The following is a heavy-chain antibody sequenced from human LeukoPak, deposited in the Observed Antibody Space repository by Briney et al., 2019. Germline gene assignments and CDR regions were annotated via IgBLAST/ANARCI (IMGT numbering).Heavy chain of an antibody. CDR2: ISYDGSNK. J-gene: IGHJ3*02. CDR3: ARVKTAMVTLGAFDI. CDR1: GFTFSSYA. V-gene: IGHV3-30-3*01. Sequence: PGGSLRLSCAASGFTFSSYAMHWVRQAPGKGLEWVAVISYDGSNKYYADSVKGRFTISRDNSKNTLYLQMNSLRAEDTAVYYCARVKTAMVTLGAFDIWGQGTMVTVSS. D-gene: IGHD5-18*01.